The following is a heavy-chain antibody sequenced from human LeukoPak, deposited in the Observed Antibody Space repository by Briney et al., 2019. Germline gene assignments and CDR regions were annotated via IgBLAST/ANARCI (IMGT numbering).Heavy chain of an antibody. V-gene: IGHV3-48*03. Sequence: GGSLRLSCAVSGFTLSIYDMNWARQAPGKGLEWVSYISSSPTTIFYADSVKGRFTISRDNAKQSLFLQMNSLRAEDTAVYCCASELGDSCSCAGGQGTMVTVSS. CDR2: ISSSPTTI. CDR3: ASELGDSCSCA. CDR1: GFTLSIYD. J-gene: IGHJ3*01. D-gene: IGHD2-15*01.